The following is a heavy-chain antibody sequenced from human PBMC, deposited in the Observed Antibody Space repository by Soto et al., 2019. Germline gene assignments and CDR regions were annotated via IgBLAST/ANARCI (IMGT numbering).Heavy chain of an antibody. CDR3: SRDLLAVRAFDI. CDR1: GFTFGDYA. Sequence: EVQLVESGGDLVQPGRSLRLSCTTSGFTFGDYAVSWLRQAPGQGLEWVSFIRSKASGGTAEYAASVKGRFTISRDDSKSIAYLQMNSLKTEDTAVYYCSRDLLAVRAFDIWGQGTMVTVSS. J-gene: IGHJ3*02. CDR2: IRSKASGGTA. D-gene: IGHD4-17*01. V-gene: IGHV3-49*03.